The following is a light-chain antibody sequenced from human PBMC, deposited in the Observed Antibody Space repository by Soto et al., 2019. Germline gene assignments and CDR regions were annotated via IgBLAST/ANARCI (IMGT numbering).Light chain of an antibody. Sequence: EMVMTQSPATLSVSPGERATLSCRASQSVSSNLAWYQQKPGQAPRLLIYGASNRATGVPARFSGSGSGTQCTLTISSLQYEDFAVYYCQQYNNCPPWTFGQGTKV. V-gene: IGKV3-15*01. CDR1: QSVSSN. CDR3: QQYNNCPPWT. CDR2: GAS. J-gene: IGKJ1*01.